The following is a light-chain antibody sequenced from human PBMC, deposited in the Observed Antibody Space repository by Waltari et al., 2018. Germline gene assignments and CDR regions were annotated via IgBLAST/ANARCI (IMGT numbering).Light chain of an antibody. V-gene: IGKV3-11*01. CDR3: QQRSNWPPLT. CDR2: DAS. J-gene: IGKJ4*01. CDR1: QSVSSY. Sequence: EIVLTQSPATLSLSPGERATLSCRASQSVSSYLAWYQQKPGQAPRLLIYDASNRDTGIPARFRGSGSGPDFTLTISSLAPEDFAVYDCQQRSNWPPLTVGGGTEVEIK.